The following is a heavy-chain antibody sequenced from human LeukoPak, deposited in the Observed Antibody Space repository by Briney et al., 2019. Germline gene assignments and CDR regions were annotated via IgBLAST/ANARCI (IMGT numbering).Heavy chain of an antibody. J-gene: IGHJ5*02. Sequence: PSETLSLTCTVSGDSITSRGYYWGWIRQPPGKGLEWIGTISYSGSTYYNPSLMSRVTISVDTSKNQFSLQLSSVTAADTAVYYCAREQHVYAITFGGVIGGWFDPWGQGTLVTVSS. V-gene: IGHV4-39*07. CDR1: GDSITSRGYY. CDR3: AREQHVYAITFGGVIGGWFDP. D-gene: IGHD3-16*02. CDR2: ISYSGST.